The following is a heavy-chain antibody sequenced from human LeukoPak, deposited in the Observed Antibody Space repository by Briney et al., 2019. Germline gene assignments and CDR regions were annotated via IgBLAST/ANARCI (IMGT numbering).Heavy chain of an antibody. V-gene: IGHV3-23*01. CDR3: ARDVSSIVVVPAAPVARGFDY. CDR1: GFTFSTYA. D-gene: IGHD2-2*01. Sequence: PGGSLRLSCAASGFTFSTYAMSWVRQGPGKGLEWVSAISGSGGSTYYADSVKGRFTISRDNSKNTLYLQMNSLRAEDTAVYYCARDVSSIVVVPAAPVARGFDYWGQGTLVTVSS. CDR2: ISGSGGST. J-gene: IGHJ4*02.